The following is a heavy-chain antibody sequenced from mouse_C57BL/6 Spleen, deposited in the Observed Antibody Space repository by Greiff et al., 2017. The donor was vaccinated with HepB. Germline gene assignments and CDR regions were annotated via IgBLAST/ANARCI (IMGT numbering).Heavy chain of an antibody. CDR3: TRGFMREYYFDY. CDR2: IRLKSDNYAT. D-gene: IGHD1-1*01. CDR1: GFTFSNYW. J-gene: IGHJ2*01. V-gene: IGHV6-3*01. Sequence: EVQLQESGGGLVQPGGSMKLSCVASGFTFSNYWMNWVRQSPEKGLEWVAQIRLKSDNYATHYAESVKGRFTISRDDSKRSVYLQMNNLRAEDTGIYYCTRGFMREYYFDYWGQGTTLTVSS.